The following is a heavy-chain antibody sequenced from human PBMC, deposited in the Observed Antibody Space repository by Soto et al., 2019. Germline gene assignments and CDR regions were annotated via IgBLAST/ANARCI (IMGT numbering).Heavy chain of an antibody. V-gene: IGHV4-59*01. Sequence: QVQLQESGPGLVKPSKTLSLTCTVSGGSISSYYWSWIQQPPGKGLEWIGYIYYSGSTNYNPSLKSRVTISVDTSKNQFSLKLSSVTAADTAVYYCARDRGNWFDPWGQGTLITVSS. CDR1: GGSISSYY. D-gene: IGHD3-10*01. CDR2: IYYSGST. CDR3: ARDRGNWFDP. J-gene: IGHJ5*02.